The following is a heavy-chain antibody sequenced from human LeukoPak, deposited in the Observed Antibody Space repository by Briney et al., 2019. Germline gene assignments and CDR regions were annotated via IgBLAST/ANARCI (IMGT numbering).Heavy chain of an antibody. CDR3: ARVSYSGGVY. V-gene: IGHV3-48*04. CDR1: GFTLSTYS. D-gene: IGHD6-25*01. J-gene: IGHJ4*02. Sequence: GGSLRLSCAASGFTLSTYSMNWVRQAPGKGLEWVSYITGSSRAIYYADSVKGRFTISRDNAKNSLYLQMNSLRAEDTAVYYCARVSYSGGVYWGQGTLVTVSS. CDR2: ITGSSRAI.